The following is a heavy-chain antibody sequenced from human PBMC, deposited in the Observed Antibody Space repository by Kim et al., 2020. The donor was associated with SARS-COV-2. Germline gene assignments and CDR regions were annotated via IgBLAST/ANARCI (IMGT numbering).Heavy chain of an antibody. CDR3: ARDRLVPYPQVPQVVMYYGMDV. V-gene: IGHV4-4*02. Sequence: SETLSLTCAVSGGSISSSNWWSWVRQPPGKGLEWIGEIYHSGSTNYNPSLKSRVTISVDKSKNQFSLKLSSVTAADTAVYYCARDRLVPYPQVPQVVMYYGMDVWGQGTTVTVSS. D-gene: IGHD2-2*01. CDR2: IYHSGST. CDR1: GGSISSSNW. J-gene: IGHJ6*02.